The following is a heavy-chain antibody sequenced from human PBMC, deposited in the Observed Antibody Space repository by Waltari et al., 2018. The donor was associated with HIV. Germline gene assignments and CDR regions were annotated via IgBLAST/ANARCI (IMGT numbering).Heavy chain of an antibody. J-gene: IGHJ4*02. CDR1: GYTLTKSA. V-gene: IGHV7-4-1*02. Sequence: QVQLVQSGSELRKPGASVKVSCKASGYTLTKSAMNWVRQAPGQGLEWVGWINTKTGNPTYAHGCTGLFVFSLDTSGSTTYLQISSLKAEDTAVYYCARGPGRSRDYWGQGTLVTVSS. CDR2: INTKTGNP. D-gene: IGHD3-10*01. CDR3: ARGPGRSRDY.